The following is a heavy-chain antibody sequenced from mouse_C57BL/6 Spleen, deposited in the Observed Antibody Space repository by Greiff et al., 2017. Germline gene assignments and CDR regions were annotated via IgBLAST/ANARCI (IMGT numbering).Heavy chain of an antibody. CDR1: GFTFSSYA. V-gene: IGHV5-4*03. D-gene: IGHD1-1*01. Sequence: EVKLVESGGGLVKPGGSLKLSCAASGFTFSSYAMSWVRQTPGKRLEWVATISAGGSYTYYPDNVKGRFTISRDNAKNNLYLQMSHLKSEDTDMYYGASDCGSSHWYVDVWGTGTTVTVAS. CDR2: ISAGGSYT. J-gene: IGHJ1*03. CDR3: ASDCGSSHWYVDV.